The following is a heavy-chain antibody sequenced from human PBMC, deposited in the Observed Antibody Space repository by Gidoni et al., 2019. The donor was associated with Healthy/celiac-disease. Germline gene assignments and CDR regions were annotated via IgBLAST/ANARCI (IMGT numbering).Heavy chain of an antibody. CDR3: ARDSVAGFDY. J-gene: IGHJ4*02. V-gene: IGHV3-30-3*01. CDR2: ISYDGSNK. D-gene: IGHD6-19*01. Sequence: QVQLVESGGGVVQPGRSLSLSCAASGFTFSSYAMHWVRQAPGKGLEWVAVISYDGSNKYYADSVKGRFTISRDNSKNTLYLQMNSLRAEDTAVYYCARDSVAGFDYWGQGTLVTVSS. CDR1: GFTFSSYA.